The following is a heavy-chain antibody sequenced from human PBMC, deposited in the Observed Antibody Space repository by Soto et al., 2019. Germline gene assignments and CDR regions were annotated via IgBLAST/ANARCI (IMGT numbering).Heavy chain of an antibody. CDR2: IYDSGNT. V-gene: IGHV4-30-4*01. CDR3: AKGLSSHKVDS. Sequence: QVQLQESGPGLVKPSETLSLACTVSGGSISTNIYYWSWIRQAPGKGLEWIGHIYDSGNTYNNPSLECRGTISVDMSKNQFSLNLSSVTVADTAVYYGAKGLSSHKVDSWGQGTLVTVSS. D-gene: IGHD2-21*02. CDR1: GGSISTNIYY. J-gene: IGHJ4*02.